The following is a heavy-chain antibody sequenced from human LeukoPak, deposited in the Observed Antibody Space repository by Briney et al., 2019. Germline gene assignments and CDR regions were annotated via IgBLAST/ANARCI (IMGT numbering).Heavy chain of an antibody. Sequence: GGSLRLSCAASGFTFTNYAMNWVRQAPGKGLEWVSTSGSGGSPFYADSVKGRFTISRDNSRNTLYLQMNSLRVEDTAVYYCAKGGSGWYPGFDYWGQGILVTVSS. J-gene: IGHJ4*02. D-gene: IGHD6-19*01. CDR3: AKGGSGWYPGFDY. V-gene: IGHV3-23*01. CDR1: GFTFTNYA. CDR2: SGSGGSP.